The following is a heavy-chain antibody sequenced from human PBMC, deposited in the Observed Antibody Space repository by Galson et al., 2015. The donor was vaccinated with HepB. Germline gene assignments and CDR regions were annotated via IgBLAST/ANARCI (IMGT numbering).Heavy chain of an antibody. J-gene: IGHJ6*02. CDR1: GFSLSTSGMC. CDR2: IDWDDDK. V-gene: IGHV2-70*11. CDR3: ARIRWGSYDMDV. Sequence: PALVKPTQTLTLTCTFSGFSLSTSGMCVSWIRQPPGKALEWLARIDWDDDKYYSTSLKTRLTISKDTSKNQVVLTMTNMDPVDTATYYCARIRWGSYDMDVWGQGTTVTVSS. D-gene: IGHD3-16*01.